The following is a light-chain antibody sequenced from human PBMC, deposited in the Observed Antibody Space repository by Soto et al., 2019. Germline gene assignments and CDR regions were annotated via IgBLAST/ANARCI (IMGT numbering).Light chain of an antibody. CDR3: QQYSIWRT. Sequence: EIVMTQSPATLSVSPGERATLSCRASQSFSSDLSWYHQKPGQAPRLLIYGASTRATGIPARFSGSGSGTEFTLTISSLQSEDFAVYYCQQYSIWRTFGQGTKVDIK. V-gene: IGKV3-15*01. CDR2: GAS. CDR1: QSFSSD. J-gene: IGKJ1*01.